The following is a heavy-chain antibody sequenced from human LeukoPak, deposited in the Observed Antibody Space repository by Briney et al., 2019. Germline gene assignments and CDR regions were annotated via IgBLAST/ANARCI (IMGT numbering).Heavy chain of an antibody. D-gene: IGHD4-17*01. CDR2: IYTTGST. V-gene: IGHV4-4*07. Sequence: KSSETLSLTCTVSGGSITSYYWSWIRQPAGKGLEWIGRIYTTGSTYYNHFLKSRVTISVDTSKNQFSLKLSSVTAADTAVYYCARYYGDYALYYYYYYYMDVWGKGTTVTVSS. J-gene: IGHJ6*03. CDR3: ARYYGDYALYYYYYYYMDV. CDR1: GGSITSYY.